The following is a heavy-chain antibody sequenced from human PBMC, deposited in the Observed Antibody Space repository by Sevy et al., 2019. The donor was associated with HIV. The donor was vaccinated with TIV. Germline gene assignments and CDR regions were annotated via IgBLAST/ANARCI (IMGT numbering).Heavy chain of an antibody. Sequence: GGSLRLSCAASGFTFSEAWMSWVRQAPGKGLEWVGRIKSKTDAATRDFAAPVRGRFSISRDDSANTVYLVMNNLKPEDTGVYYCAAGTGTSDFDYWGEGTLVTVSS. CDR1: GFTFSEAW. CDR3: AAGTGTSDFDY. J-gene: IGHJ4*02. CDR2: IKSKTDAATR. D-gene: IGHD1-7*01. V-gene: IGHV3-15*01.